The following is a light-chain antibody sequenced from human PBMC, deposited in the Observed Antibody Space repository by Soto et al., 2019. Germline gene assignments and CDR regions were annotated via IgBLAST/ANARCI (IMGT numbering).Light chain of an antibody. CDR1: SSNVGGNP. Sequence: QSVLTQPPSASGTPGQRVTISCSGSSSNVGGNPVNWYQHVPTTAPKLLIYTNTQRPSGVPDRFSGSKSGTSASLAISGLQSEDEADYCCASWDDSLNGPVFGTGTKVTVL. J-gene: IGLJ1*01. CDR3: ASWDDSLNGPV. V-gene: IGLV1-44*01. CDR2: TNT.